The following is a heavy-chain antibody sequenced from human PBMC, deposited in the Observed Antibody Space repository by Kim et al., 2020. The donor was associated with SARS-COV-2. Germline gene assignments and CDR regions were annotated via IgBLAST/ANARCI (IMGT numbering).Heavy chain of an antibody. J-gene: IGHJ4*02. CDR3: ASLHPWRRRYCSGGSCYSGGSDY. Sequence: SETLSLTCAVYGGSFSGYYWSWIRQPPGKGLEWIGEINHSGSTNYNPSLKSRVTISVDTSKNQFSLKLSSVTAADTAVYYCASLHPWRRRYCSGGSCYSGGSDYWGQGTLVTVSS. V-gene: IGHV4-34*01. D-gene: IGHD2-15*01. CDR2: INHSGST. CDR1: GGSFSGYY.